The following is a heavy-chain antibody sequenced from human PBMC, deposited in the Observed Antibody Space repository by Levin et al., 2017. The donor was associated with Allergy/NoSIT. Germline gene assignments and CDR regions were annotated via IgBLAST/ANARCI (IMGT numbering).Heavy chain of an antibody. J-gene: IGHJ4*02. CDR2: IKGDGSNT. CDR1: GFTFSSFW. V-gene: IGHV3-74*03. Sequence: AGGSLRLSCVASGFTFSSFWMHWVRQAPGKGLVWLSHIKGDGSNTTYADSVKGRFTISRDNAKNTLYLQMNSLSAEDTAVYYCVRDLYGRDDHWGQGTLVTVSS. CDR3: VRDLYGRDDH. D-gene: IGHD2-2*02.